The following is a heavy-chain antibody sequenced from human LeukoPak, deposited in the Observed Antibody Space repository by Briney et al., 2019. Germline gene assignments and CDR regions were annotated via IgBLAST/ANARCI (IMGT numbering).Heavy chain of an antibody. D-gene: IGHD3-22*01. CDR3: ARGATYYYDTSGEGAFDV. J-gene: IGHJ3*01. CDR1: GVTFRNYW. Sequence: GGSLRLSCSASGVTFRNYWMHWVRQSPGKGLVWVSRLNYDGSRAKYADSVKGRFTISRDNARNTLYLQMNSLRSEDTSVYYCARGATYYYDTSGEGAFDVWGQGTMVTVSS. V-gene: IGHV3-74*03. CDR2: LNYDGSRA.